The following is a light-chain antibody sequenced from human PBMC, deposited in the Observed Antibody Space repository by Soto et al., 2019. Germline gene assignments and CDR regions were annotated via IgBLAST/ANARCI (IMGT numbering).Light chain of an antibody. V-gene: IGLV2-14*03. Sequence: QSVLLQPASVSASPGQSITLSFTGTSSDVGDFKFVSWYQQIPGEAPTLVMYDVTRRPSGVSDRFSGSRSGNTASLTISGLRSEDEADYFCVTYTTAGTYVFGTGTKVTVL. CDR1: SSDVGDFKF. J-gene: IGLJ1*01. CDR3: VTYTTAGTYV. CDR2: DVT.